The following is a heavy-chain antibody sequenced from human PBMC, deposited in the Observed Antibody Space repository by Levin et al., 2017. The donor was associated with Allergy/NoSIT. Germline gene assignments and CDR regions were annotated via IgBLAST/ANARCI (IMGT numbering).Heavy chain of an antibody. V-gene: IGHV4-34*01. CDR2: INHSGST. D-gene: IGHD3-10*01. Sequence: SQTLSLTCAVYGGSFSGYYWSWIRQPPGKGLEWIGEINHSGSTNYNPSLKSRVTISVDTSKNQFSLKLSSVTAADTAVYYCASYGSGSYYYYWGQGTLVTVSS. CDR3: ASYGSGSYYYY. CDR1: GGSFSGYY. J-gene: IGHJ4*02.